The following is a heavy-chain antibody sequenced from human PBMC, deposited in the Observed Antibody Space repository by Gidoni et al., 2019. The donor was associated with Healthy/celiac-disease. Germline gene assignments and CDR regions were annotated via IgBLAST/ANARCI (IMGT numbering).Heavy chain of an antibody. V-gene: IGHV1-46*02. CDR3: ARELHSRYCSSTSCYTYYYYYMDV. J-gene: IGHJ6*03. CDR1: GYTFNSSY. Sequence: QVQLVQSGAEGTKPAASVKVSCRASGYTFNSSYMHWVRQAAGQGSEWMGIINPSGGSTRYAQKFQGRVTMTRDTSTSTVYMELSSLRSEETAVYYCARELHSRYCSSTSCYTYYYYYMDVWGKGTTVTVSS. CDR2: INPSGGST. D-gene: IGHD2-2*02.